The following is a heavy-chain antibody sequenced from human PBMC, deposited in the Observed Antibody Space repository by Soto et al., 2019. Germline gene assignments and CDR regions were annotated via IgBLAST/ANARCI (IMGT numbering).Heavy chain of an antibody. CDR2: ISTYTGNT. CDR3: ARGYYYGSGRPTPGGMDV. J-gene: IGHJ6*02. V-gene: IGHV1-18*01. Sequence: QVHLVQSGAEVKKPGASVKVSCKASGYTFTNYDINGVRQAPGQGPEWMGWISTYTGNTNYAQKLQGRVIMTTDTSTSTAYMELRSLRSDDTAVYYCARGYYYGSGRPTPGGMDVWGQGTTVTVSS. D-gene: IGHD3-10*01. CDR1: GYTFTNYD.